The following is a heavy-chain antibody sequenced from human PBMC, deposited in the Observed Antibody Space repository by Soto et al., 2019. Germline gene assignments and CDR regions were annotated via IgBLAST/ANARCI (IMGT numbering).Heavy chain of an antibody. CDR1: GYTFTSYA. D-gene: IGHD6-13*01. V-gene: IGHV1-3*01. J-gene: IGHJ4*02. CDR2: INAGSGNT. Sequence: WASVKVSCKASGYTFTSYAMHWVRQAPGQRLEWMGWINAGSGNTKYSQKFQGRVTITRDTSASTAYMELSSLRSEDTAVYYCAREDSSSYVLKNWGQGTLVTVSS. CDR3: AREDSSSYVLKN.